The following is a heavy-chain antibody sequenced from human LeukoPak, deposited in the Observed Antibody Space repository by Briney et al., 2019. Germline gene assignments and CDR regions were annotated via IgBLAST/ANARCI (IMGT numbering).Heavy chain of an antibody. J-gene: IGHJ4*02. CDR2: IYYGGST. D-gene: IGHD6-19*01. CDR1: GGSFSGYY. Sequence: SETLSLTCAVFGGSFSGYYWGWIRQPPGKGLDWIGSIYYGGSTHYNPSLKSRVTISLDTSKNQFSLKLSSVTAADTAVYYCAGSGWYGGPFDNWGQGTLVTVSS. CDR3: AGSGWYGGPFDN. V-gene: IGHV4-34*01.